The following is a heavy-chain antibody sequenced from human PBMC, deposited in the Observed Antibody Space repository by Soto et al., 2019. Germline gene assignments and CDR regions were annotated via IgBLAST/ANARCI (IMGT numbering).Heavy chain of an antibody. Sequence: QVQPVQSGAEVKKPGASVKVSCKASGYTFTSYGISWVRQAPGQGLEWMGWISAYNGNTNYAQKLQGRVTMTTDTSTSTAYMELRGLGSDDTAVYYCARDPYYPSPEAARRGGDYWGQGTLVTVSS. CDR2: ISAYNGNT. D-gene: IGHD6-6*01. CDR1: GYTFTSYG. J-gene: IGHJ4*02. CDR3: ARDPYYPSPEAARRGGDY. V-gene: IGHV1-18*01.